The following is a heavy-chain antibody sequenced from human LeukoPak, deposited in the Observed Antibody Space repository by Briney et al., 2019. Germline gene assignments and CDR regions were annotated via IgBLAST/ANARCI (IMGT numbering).Heavy chain of an antibody. J-gene: IGHJ6*04. V-gene: IGHV4-34*01. CDR3: ARERAARVATYYYYGMDV. CDR1: GGSFSGYY. Sequence: SETLSLTCAVYGGSFSGYYWSWIRQPPGKGLEWIGEINHSGSTNYNPSLKSRVTISVDTSKNQFSLKLSSVTAADTAVYYYARERAARVATYYYYGMDVWGKGTTVTVSS. D-gene: IGHD5-12*01. CDR2: INHSGST.